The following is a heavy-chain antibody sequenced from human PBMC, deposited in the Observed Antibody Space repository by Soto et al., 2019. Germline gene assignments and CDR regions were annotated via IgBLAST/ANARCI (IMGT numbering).Heavy chain of an antibody. CDR1: GFTVSSNY. D-gene: IGHD3-22*01. V-gene: IGHV3-23*01. J-gene: IGHJ4*02. Sequence: GGSLRLSCAASGFTVSSNYMSWVRQAPGKGLEWVSAISGSGGSTYYADSVKGRFTISRDNSKNTLYLQMNSLRAEDTAVYYCAKDRGRGDYYDSSGYYDYWGQGTLVTVSS. CDR2: ISGSGGST. CDR3: AKDRGRGDYYDSSGYYDY.